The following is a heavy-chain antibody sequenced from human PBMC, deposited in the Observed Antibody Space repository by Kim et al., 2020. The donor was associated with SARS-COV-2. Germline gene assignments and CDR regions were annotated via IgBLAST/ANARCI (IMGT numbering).Heavy chain of an antibody. Sequence: GGSLRLSCAASGFTFSSYDMNWVRQAPGKGLEWVSSISTGRATIYHASLKGRFTIFSENTKNYLLLQMISLMTADTTAYYYSRGWLCYGCWWRYECCYY. CDR2: ISTGRAT. D-gene: IGHD2-21*01. J-gene: IGHJ4*01. CDR3: SRGWLCYGCWWRYECCYY. CDR1: GFTFSSYD. V-gene: IGHV3-13*01.